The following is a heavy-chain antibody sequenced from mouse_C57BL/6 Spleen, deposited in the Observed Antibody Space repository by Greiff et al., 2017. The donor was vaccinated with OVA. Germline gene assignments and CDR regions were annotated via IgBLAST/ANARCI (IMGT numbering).Heavy chain of an antibody. CDR1: GYTFTSYW. D-gene: IGHD2-3*01. J-gene: IGHJ2*01. CDR2: IDPTCGGP. V-gene: IGHV1-72*01. Sequence: QVQLQQPGAELVKPGASVKLSCKASGYTFTSYWMHWVKQRPGRGLEWIGRIDPTCGGPTYNEKFNSKATLTVDKPSSTAYMQLSSLTSEDSAVYYCAGKGYYVLDYWGQGTTLTVSS. CDR3: AGKGYYVLDY.